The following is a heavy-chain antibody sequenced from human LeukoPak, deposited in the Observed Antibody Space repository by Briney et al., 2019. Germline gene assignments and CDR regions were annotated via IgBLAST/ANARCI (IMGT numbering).Heavy chain of an antibody. CDR3: ARGGYYYDSSTFDY. CDR1: GGSISSYY. CDR2: IYYSGST. V-gene: IGHV4-59*01. J-gene: IGHJ4*02. D-gene: IGHD3-22*01. Sequence: SETLSLTCTVSGGSISSYYWSWIRQPPGKGLEWIGYIYYSGSTNYNPSLMSRVTISVDTSKNQFSLKLSSVTAADTAVYYCARGGYYYDSSTFDYWCQGTLVTVSS.